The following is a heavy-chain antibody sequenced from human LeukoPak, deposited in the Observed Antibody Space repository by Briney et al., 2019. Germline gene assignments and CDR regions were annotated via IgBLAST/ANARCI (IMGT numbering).Heavy chain of an antibody. CDR2: INHSGST. J-gene: IGHJ5*02. V-gene: IGHV4-34*01. Sequence: PSETLSLTCAVYGGSFSGYYWSWIRQPPGKGLEWIGEINHSGSTNYNPSLKSRVTMSVDTSKNQFSLKLSSVTAADTAVYYCARAYYYGSGSYYKRGWFGPWGQGTLVTVSS. CDR3: ARAYYYGSGSYYKRGWFGP. D-gene: IGHD3-10*01. CDR1: GGSFSGYY.